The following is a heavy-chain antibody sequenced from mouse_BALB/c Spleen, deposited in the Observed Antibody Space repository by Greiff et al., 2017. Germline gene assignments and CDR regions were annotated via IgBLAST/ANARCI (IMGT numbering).Heavy chain of an antibody. CDR2: ILPGSGST. CDR1: GYTFSSYW. D-gene: IGHD2-1*01. V-gene: IGHV1-9*01. CDR3: ARGGNYVPAWFAY. Sequence: VMLVESGAELMKPGASVKISCKATGYTFSSYWIEWVKQRPGHGLEWIGEILPGSGSTNYNEKFKGKATFTADTSSNTAYMQLSSLTSEDSAVYYCARGGNYVPAWFAYWGQGTLVTVSA. J-gene: IGHJ3*01.